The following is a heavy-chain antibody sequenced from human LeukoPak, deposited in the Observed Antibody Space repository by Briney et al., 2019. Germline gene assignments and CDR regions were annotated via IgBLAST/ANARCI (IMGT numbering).Heavy chain of an antibody. D-gene: IGHD4-17*01. J-gene: IGHJ3*02. CDR1: GGTFSSYA. CDR2: ISAYNGNT. Sequence: VASVKVSCKASGGTFSSYAISWVRQAPGQGLEWMGWISAYNGNTNYAQKLQGRVTMTTDTSTSTAYMELRSLRSDDTAVYYCASSGYGDYEDAFDIWGQGTMVTVSS. CDR3: ASSGYGDYEDAFDI. V-gene: IGHV1-18*01.